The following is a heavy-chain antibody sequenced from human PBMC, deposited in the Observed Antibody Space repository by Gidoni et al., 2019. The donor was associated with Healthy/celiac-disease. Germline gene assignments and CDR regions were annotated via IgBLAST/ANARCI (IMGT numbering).Heavy chain of an antibody. V-gene: IGHV4-4*07. J-gene: IGHJ4*02. CDR1: GGSISSYF. Sequence: QVQLQESGPGLVKPSETLSLTCTVPGGSISSYFWSWIRQPAGKGLEWIGRIYTSGSTNYNPSLKSRVTMSVDTSKNQFSLKLNSLTAADTAVYYCARGEAAYFDYWGQGTLVTVSS. CDR2: IYTSGST. D-gene: IGHD6-13*01. CDR3: ARGEAAYFDY.